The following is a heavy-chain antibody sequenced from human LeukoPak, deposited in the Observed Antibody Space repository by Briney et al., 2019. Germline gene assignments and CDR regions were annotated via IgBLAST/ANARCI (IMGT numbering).Heavy chain of an antibody. Sequence: GGSLRPSCAASGFTFRNYWMNWVRQAPGKGLEWVANIKPDGSEKRYVDSVKGRFTISRDNAKNSLYLQMNSLRAEDTAVYYCARVVGTDEGADYWGQGTLVTVSS. CDR1: GFTFRNYW. V-gene: IGHV3-7*04. CDR2: IKPDGSEK. J-gene: IGHJ4*02. D-gene: IGHD1-7*01. CDR3: ARVVGTDEGADY.